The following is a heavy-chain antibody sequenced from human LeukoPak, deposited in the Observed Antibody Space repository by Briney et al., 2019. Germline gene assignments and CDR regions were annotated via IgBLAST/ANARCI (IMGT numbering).Heavy chain of an antibody. CDR1: EFTFSNHG. CDR3: AKEDSAYYFDY. Sequence: GRSLRLSCVASEFTFSNHGMHWVRQAPGKGLEWVAIISYDGNNKYYADSVKGRFTISRDNSKNTLYLQMNSLRAEDTAVYYCAKEDSAYYFDYWGQGTLVTVSS. D-gene: IGHD3-16*01. V-gene: IGHV3-33*06. CDR2: ISYDGNNK. J-gene: IGHJ4*02.